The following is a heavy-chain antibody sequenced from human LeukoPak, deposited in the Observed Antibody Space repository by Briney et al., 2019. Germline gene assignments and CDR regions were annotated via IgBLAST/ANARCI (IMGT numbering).Heavy chain of an antibody. CDR2: ISGSGGST. Sequence: GGSLRLSCAASGFTFSSYAMSWVRQAPGKGLEWVSAISGSGGSTYYADSVKGRFTISRDNSKNTLYLQINSLRAEDTAVYYCAKASFYGDYDDYYYYGMDVWGQGTTVTVSS. D-gene: IGHD4-17*01. CDR1: GFTFSSYA. V-gene: IGHV3-23*01. CDR3: AKASFYGDYDDYYYYGMDV. J-gene: IGHJ6*02.